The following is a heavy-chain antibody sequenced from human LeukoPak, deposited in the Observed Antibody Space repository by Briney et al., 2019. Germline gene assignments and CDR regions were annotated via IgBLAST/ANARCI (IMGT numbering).Heavy chain of an antibody. CDR3: ARGYCSSTSCYPFDI. CDR2: IYWNDDK. D-gene: IGHD2-2*01. J-gene: IGHJ3*02. V-gene: IGHV2-5*01. CDR1: GLALSTSGVG. Sequence: SGPTLLKPTHTLTLTCTFSGLALSTSGVGVGWIRQPPGKALEWLALIYWNDDKRDSPSLKSRLTITKDTSKNQVVLTMTNMDPVDTATYYCARGYCSSTSCYPFDIWGQGTMVTVSS.